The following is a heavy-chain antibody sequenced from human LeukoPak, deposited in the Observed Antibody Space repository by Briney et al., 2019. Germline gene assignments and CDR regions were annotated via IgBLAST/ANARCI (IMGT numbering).Heavy chain of an antibody. D-gene: IGHD2-2*01. Sequence: GGSLRLSCAASGFTFSSYWMSWVRQAPGKGLEWVANIRQDGSEKYYVDSVKGRFTISRDNAKNSLYLQMNSLRAEDTAVYYCARDYPYCSSTSCPSGDWGQGTLVTVSS. CDR1: GFTFSSYW. V-gene: IGHV3-7*01. CDR2: IRQDGSEK. CDR3: ARDYPYCSSTSCPSGD. J-gene: IGHJ4*02.